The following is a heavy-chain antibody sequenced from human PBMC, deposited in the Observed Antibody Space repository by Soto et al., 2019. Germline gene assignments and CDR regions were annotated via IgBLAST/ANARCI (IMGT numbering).Heavy chain of an antibody. J-gene: IGHJ4*02. V-gene: IGHV5-51*01. CDR3: ARKPAGHFDY. CDR1: GYTFTNNW. Sequence: GESLKISFKVSGYTFTNNWIGWVRHTPGKGLEWMGIIFPGDSNTRYSPSFQGQVTISVDKSISTAYLQWNTLKASDTAIYYCARKPAGHFDYWGQGTQVTVSS. CDR2: IFPGDSNT. D-gene: IGHD2-15*01.